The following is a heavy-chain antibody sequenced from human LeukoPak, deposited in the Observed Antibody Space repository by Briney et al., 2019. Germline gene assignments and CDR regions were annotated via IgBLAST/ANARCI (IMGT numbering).Heavy chain of an antibody. CDR3: ARVPRIAAAGRDWFGP. J-gene: IGHJ5*02. CDR2: ISSSGSTI. CDR1: GFTFSDYY. Sequence: GGSLRLSCAASGFTFSDYYMSWIRQAPGKGLEWVSYISSSGSTIYYADSVKGRFTISRDNAKNSLYLQMNSLRAEDTAVYYCARVPRIAAAGRDWFGPWGQGTLVTVSS. V-gene: IGHV3-11*01. D-gene: IGHD6-13*01.